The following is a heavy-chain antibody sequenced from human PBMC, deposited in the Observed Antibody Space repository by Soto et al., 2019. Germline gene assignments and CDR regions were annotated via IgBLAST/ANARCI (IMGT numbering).Heavy chain of an antibody. J-gene: IGHJ6*04. CDR1: GGSFSGYY. CDR2: INHSGST. D-gene: IGHD6-13*01. V-gene: IGHV4-34*01. CDR3: ARDGIAAAGTEFVDV. Sequence: PSETLSLTCAVYGGSFSGYYWSWIRQPPGKGLEWIGEINHSGSTNYNPSLKSRVTISVDTSKNQFSLKLSSVTAADTAVYYCARDGIAAAGTEFVDVWGKGTTVTVSS.